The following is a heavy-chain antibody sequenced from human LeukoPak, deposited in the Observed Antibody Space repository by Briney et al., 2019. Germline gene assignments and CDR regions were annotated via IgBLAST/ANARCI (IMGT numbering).Heavy chain of an antibody. CDR2: ISSSSSYI. CDR1: GFTFSSYI. J-gene: IGHJ4*02. V-gene: IGHV3-21*01. D-gene: IGHD4-17*01. CDR3: AREGDYGDY. Sequence: PGGSLTLSCASSGFTFSSYIMNWVRPAPGKGLEWVSSISSSSSYIYYADSVKGRFTISRDNAKNSLYLQMNSLRAEDTAVYYCAREGDYGDYWGQGTLVSVSS.